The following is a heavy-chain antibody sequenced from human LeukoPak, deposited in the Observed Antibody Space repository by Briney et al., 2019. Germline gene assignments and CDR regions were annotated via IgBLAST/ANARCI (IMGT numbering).Heavy chain of an antibody. J-gene: IGHJ4*02. CDR1: GFTFKTYS. V-gene: IGHV3-21*01. D-gene: IGHD7-27*01. Sequence: GGSLRLSCVVSGFTFKTYSMNWVRQAPGKGLEWVSSISSGGTYVDYADSVKGRFTISRDNAKNSLYLQMNSLRAEDTAVFYCARTDWGSLYFDYWGQGTLVTVSS. CDR3: ARTDWGSLYFDY. CDR2: ISSGGTYV.